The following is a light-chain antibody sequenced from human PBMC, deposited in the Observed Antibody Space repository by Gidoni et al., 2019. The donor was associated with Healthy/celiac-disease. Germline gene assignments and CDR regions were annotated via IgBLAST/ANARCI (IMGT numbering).Light chain of an antibody. Sequence: QSVLTQPPSVSEAPGQRVTISCTGSSSNIGAGYDVHWYQQLPGTAPNLLLYGNSNRPSGVPDRFSGSKSGTSASLAITGLQAEDEADYYCQSYDSSLSGSGVVFGGGTKLTVL. CDR3: QSYDSSLSGSGVV. J-gene: IGLJ2*01. CDR1: SSNIGAGYD. V-gene: IGLV1-40*01. CDR2: GNS.